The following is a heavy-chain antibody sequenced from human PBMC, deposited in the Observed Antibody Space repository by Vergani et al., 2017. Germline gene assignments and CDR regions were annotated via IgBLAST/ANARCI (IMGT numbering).Heavy chain of an antibody. J-gene: IGHJ6*03. D-gene: IGHD1-26*01. CDR2: MNPNSGNT. Sequence: QVQLVQSGAEVKKPGASVKVSCKASGYTFTSYDINWVRQATGQGLEWMGWMNPNSGNTGDAQKFQGRGTMTRNTSISTAYMELSSLRSEDTAVYYCARVGGSYYRYYYYYMDVWGKGTTVTVSS. CDR3: ARVGGSYYRYYYYYMDV. V-gene: IGHV1-8*01. CDR1: GYTFTSYD.